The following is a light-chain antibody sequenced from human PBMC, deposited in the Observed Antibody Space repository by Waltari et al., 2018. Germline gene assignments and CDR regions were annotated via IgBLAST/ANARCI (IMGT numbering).Light chain of an antibody. CDR2: EVT. CDR3: CSYAGLGIYV. Sequence: QSGLTQPASVSGSPGQSITISCAGASRDVGNYHLVSWYQQYPGKAPKLMVYEVTERTSGVSDRFSGSKSGNTASLTIFGLQSEDEADYYCCSYAGLGIYVFGTGTKVTVL. CDR1: SRDVGNYHL. J-gene: IGLJ1*01. V-gene: IGLV2-23*02.